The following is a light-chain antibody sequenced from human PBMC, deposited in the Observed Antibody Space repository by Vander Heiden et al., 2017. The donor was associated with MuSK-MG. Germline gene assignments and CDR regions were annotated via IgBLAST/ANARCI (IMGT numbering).Light chain of an antibody. Sequence: EIVMTQSPATLSVPPGERATLSCRASQSVSSNLAWYQQKPGQAPRLLIYGASTRATGIPARFSGSGSGTEFTLTISSLQSEDFAVYYCQQYNNWLGLTFGGGTKVEIK. CDR3: QQYNNWLGLT. J-gene: IGKJ4*01. CDR2: GAS. CDR1: QSVSSN. V-gene: IGKV3-15*01.